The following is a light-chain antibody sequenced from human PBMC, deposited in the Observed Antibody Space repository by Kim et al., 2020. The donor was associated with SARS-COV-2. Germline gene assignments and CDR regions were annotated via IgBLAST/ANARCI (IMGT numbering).Light chain of an antibody. CDR3: SSYTSSSNVV. Sequence: GQSNPHTCSGTSSDVGDYTYVARSQQHPGKAPKLRIYEVSNRPSGVSNRFSGSKSGNTASLTISGLQAEDEADYFCSSYTSSSNVVFGGGTQLTVL. J-gene: IGLJ2*01. CDR1: SSDVGDYTY. V-gene: IGLV2-14*01. CDR2: EVS.